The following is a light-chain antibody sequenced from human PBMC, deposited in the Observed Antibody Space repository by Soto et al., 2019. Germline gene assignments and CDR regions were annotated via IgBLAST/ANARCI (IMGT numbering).Light chain of an antibody. J-gene: IGKJ5*01. CDR1: QSISSW. CDR3: QQANSFPPT. CDR2: AAS. Sequence: IQGPQSPSTLSASVGVQVTITCRASQSISSWLAWYQQKPGKAPKLLIYAASSLQSGVPSRFSGSGSGTDFTLTISSLQPEDFATYYCQQANSFPPTFGQGTRLEIK. V-gene: IGKV1-12*01.